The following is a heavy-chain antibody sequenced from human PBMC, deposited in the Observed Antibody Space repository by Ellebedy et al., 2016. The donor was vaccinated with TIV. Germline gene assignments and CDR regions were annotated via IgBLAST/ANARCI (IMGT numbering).Heavy chain of an antibody. D-gene: IGHD1-7*01. J-gene: IGHJ4*02. CDR2: IRGKAYGGTT. CDR3: TRVNWNYELVY. CDR1: GFTFGDYA. V-gene: IGHV3-49*03. Sequence: GESLKISCTASGFTFGDYAMSWFRQAPGKGLEWVGFIRGKAYGGTTEYAASVKGRFTISRDDSKSIAYLQMNSLKTEDTAVYYCTRVNWNYELVYWGQGTLVTVSS.